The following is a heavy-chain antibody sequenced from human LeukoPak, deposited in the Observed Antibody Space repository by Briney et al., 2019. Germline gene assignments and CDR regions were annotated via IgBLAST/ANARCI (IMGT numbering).Heavy chain of an antibody. J-gene: IGHJ1*01. Sequence: PGGSLRLSCAASGFTLSRHPIFWVRQAPGKGLEWVAFIRYDGSNKYYADSVKGRFTISRDNSKNTLYLQMNSLRAEDTAVYYCAKVKYYYDSSGYFQHWGQGTLVTVSS. CDR3: AKVKYYYDSSGYFQH. D-gene: IGHD3-22*01. CDR2: IRYDGSNK. V-gene: IGHV3-30*02. CDR1: GFTLSRHP.